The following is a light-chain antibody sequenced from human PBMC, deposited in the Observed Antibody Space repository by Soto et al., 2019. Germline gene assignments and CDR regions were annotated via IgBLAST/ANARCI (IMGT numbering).Light chain of an antibody. CDR2: EVS. Sequence: SVLTQPASVSESPGQSITLSCTGTSSDVGGYNYVSWYQQHPGKAPKLMIYEVSNRPSGVSNRFSGSKSGNTASLTISGLQAEDEADYYCSSYTSSTPYVFGTGTKVTVL. J-gene: IGLJ1*01. V-gene: IGLV2-14*01. CDR1: SSDVGGYNY. CDR3: SSYTSSTPYV.